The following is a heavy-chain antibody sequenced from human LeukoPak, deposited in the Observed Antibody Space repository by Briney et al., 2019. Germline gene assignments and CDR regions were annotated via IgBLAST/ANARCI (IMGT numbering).Heavy chain of an antibody. CDR3: ARTRVYDYGDYLVGPFDY. Sequence: GGSLRLSCAASGFTSSSYAMHRVRQAPGKGLEWVAVISYDGSNKYYADSVKGRFTISRDNSKNTLYLQMNSLRAEDTAVYYCARTRVYDYGDYLVGPFDYWGQGTLVTVSS. CDR2: ISYDGSNK. J-gene: IGHJ4*02. D-gene: IGHD4-17*01. CDR1: GFTSSSYA. V-gene: IGHV3-30-3*01.